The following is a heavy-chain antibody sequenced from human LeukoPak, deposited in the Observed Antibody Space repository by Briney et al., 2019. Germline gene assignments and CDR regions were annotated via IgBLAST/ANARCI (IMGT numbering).Heavy chain of an antibody. CDR1: GGTFSSYA. D-gene: IGHD2-8*01. V-gene: IGHV1-69*13. Sequence: SVKVSCKASGGTFSSYAISWVRQAPGQGLEWMGGIIPIFGTANYAQKFQGRVTITADESTSTAYMELSSLRSEDTAVYYCARDEAGFGTTPLDYWGQGTLVTVSS. CDR3: ARDEAGFGTTPLDY. J-gene: IGHJ4*02. CDR2: IIPIFGTA.